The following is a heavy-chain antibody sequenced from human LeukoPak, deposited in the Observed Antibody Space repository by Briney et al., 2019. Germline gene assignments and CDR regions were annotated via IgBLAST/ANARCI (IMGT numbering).Heavy chain of an antibody. Sequence: SETLSLTCAVYGGSFSGCYWSWIRQPPGKGLEWIGEINHSGSTNYNPSLKSRVTISVDTSKNQFSLKLSSVTAADTAVYYCARARTVPAATDYWGQGTLVTVSS. J-gene: IGHJ4*02. CDR3: ARARTVPAATDY. CDR1: GGSFSGCY. CDR2: INHSGST. V-gene: IGHV4-34*01. D-gene: IGHD2-2*01.